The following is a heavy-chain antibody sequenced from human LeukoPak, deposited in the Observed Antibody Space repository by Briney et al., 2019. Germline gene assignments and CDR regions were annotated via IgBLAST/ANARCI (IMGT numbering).Heavy chain of an antibody. Sequence: GASVKVSCKASGYTFTSYYMHWVRQAPGQGLELMGIINPSGGSTSFAQKFQGRVTMTSDMSTSTVYMELSSLRSEDTAAYYSARDQPGGSSSWYAFDYWGQGTLVTVSS. CDR1: GYTFTSYY. CDR3: ARDQPGGSSSWYAFDY. V-gene: IGHV1-46*01. J-gene: IGHJ4*02. D-gene: IGHD6-13*01. CDR2: INPSGGST.